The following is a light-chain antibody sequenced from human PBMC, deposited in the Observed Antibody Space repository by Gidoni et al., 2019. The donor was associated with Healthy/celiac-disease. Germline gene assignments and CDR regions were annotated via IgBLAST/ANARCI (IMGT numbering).Light chain of an antibody. CDR1: QSVSSN. CDR3: QQYNNWPPLT. J-gene: IGKJ4*01. CDR2: GAS. Sequence: EIVMTQSPATLSVSPGERATLSNRTSQSVSSNLAWYQQKPGQAPRLLIYGASTRATGIPARFSGSGSGTEFTLTISSLQSEDFAVYYCQQYNNWPPLTFGGGTKVEIK. V-gene: IGKV3-15*01.